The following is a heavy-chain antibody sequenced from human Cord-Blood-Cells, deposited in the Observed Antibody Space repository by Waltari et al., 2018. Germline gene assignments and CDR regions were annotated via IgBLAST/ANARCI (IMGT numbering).Heavy chain of an antibody. J-gene: IGHJ4*02. CDR1: GGSISSSSYY. Sequence: QLQLQESGQGLEKPSETLSLTCTVSGGSISSSSYYWGWFRQPPGKGLEWIGSIYYSGSTYYNPSLKSRVTISVDTSKNQFSLKLSSVTAADTAVYYCARHVLWYGSGSYYFDYWGQGTLVTVSS. CDR3: ARHVLWYGSGSYYFDY. V-gene: IGHV4-39*01. D-gene: IGHD3-10*01. CDR2: IYYSGST.